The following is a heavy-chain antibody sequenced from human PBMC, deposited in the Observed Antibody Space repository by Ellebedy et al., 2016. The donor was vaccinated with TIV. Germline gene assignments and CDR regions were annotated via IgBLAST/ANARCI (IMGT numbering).Heavy chain of an antibody. D-gene: IGHD2-2*01. J-gene: IGHJ6*02. CDR1: GYTFTSYG. CDR3: ARWGVPADYYYYGMDV. V-gene: IGHV1-18*01. Sequence: AASVKVSCKASGYTFTSYGISWVRQAPGQGLEWMGWISDYNGNTNYAQKLQGRVTLTSDTSANTAYMELSSLRSEDTAVYYCARWGVPADYYYYGMDVWGQGTTVTVSS. CDR2: ISDYNGNT.